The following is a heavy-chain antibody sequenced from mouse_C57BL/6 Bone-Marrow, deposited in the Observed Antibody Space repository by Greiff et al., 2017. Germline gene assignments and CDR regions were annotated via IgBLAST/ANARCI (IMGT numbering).Heavy chain of an antibody. CDR1: GYTFTSYW. Sequence: VQLQQPGAELVMPGASVKLSCKASGYTFTSYWMHWVKQRPGQGLEWIGEIDPSDSYTNYNQKFKGKSTLTVAKSSSTAYMQLSSLTSEDSAVYYCARNWAMDYWGQGTSVTVSS. D-gene: IGHD4-1*01. J-gene: IGHJ4*01. CDR3: ARNWAMDY. CDR2: IDPSDSYT. V-gene: IGHV1-69*01.